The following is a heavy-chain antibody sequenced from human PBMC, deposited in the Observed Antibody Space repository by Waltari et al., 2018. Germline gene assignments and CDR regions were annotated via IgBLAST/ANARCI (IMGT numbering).Heavy chain of an antibody. V-gene: IGHV1-8*01. CDR1: GYTFTSYD. D-gene: IGHD6-13*01. J-gene: IGHJ2*01. Sequence: QVQLVQSGAEVKKPGASVKVSCKASGYTFTSYDINWVRQATGQGREWMGWMNPNSGNTGYAQKFQGRVTMTRNTSISTAYMELSSLRSEDTAVYYCARGEKQQLVRDWYFDLWGRGTLVTVSS. CDR2: MNPNSGNT. CDR3: ARGEKQQLVRDWYFDL.